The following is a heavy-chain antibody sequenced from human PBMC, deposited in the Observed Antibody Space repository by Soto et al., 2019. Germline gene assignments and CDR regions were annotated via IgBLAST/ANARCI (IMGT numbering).Heavy chain of an antibody. CDR1: GGSISSGDYY. J-gene: IGHJ4*02. CDR2: IYYSGST. V-gene: IGHV4-30-4*01. D-gene: IGHD5-18*01. Sequence: VQLQESGPGLVKPSQTLSLTCTVSGGSISSGDYYLSWIRQPPGKGLEWIGYIYYSGSTYYNPSLRSRVTISVDTSKNHFSLKLSSVTAAGTAVYDCARGLDTATGSLGYWGQGTLFTVSS. CDR3: ARGLDTATGSLGY.